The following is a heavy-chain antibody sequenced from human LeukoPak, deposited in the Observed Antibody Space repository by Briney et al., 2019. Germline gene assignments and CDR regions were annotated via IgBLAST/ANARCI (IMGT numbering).Heavy chain of an antibody. D-gene: IGHD1-1*01. V-gene: IGHV3-74*01. CDR2: ITGDGSGA. CDR3: ARFAVTTAGDY. J-gene: IGHJ4*02. CDR1: GFTSSSYW. Sequence: PGGSLRLSCAASGFTSSSYWMHWVRQAPGKGLVWVSRITGDGSGANYADSVKGRFTISRDNAKNTLYLQMNSLRAEDTAVYYCARFAVTTAGDYWGQGTLVTVSS.